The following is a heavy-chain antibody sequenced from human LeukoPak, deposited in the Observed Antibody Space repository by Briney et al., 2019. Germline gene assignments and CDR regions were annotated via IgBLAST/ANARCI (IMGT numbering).Heavy chain of an antibody. J-gene: IGHJ4*02. V-gene: IGHV3-48*01. Sequence: PGGSLRLSCAASGFTFSSYSMNWVRQAPGKGLEWVSYISSGSGTIYYADSVEGRFTISRDNAENSLYLQMNSLRAEDTAVYYCARGLDYWGQGTLVTVSS. CDR1: GFTFSSYS. CDR2: ISSGSGTI. CDR3: ARGLDY.